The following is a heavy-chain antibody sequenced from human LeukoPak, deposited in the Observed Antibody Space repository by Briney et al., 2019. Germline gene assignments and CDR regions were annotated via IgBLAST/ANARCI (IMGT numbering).Heavy chain of an antibody. CDR2: INWNGGST. CDR1: GFTFDDYG. Sequence: GGSLRLSCAASGFTFDDYGMSWVRQAPGKGLEWVSGINWNGGSTGYADSVKGRFTISRDNAKNSLYLQMNSLRAEDTALYYCARGDCSSTSCPVDYWGQGTLVTVSS. J-gene: IGHJ4*02. V-gene: IGHV3-20*04. CDR3: ARGDCSSTSCPVDY. D-gene: IGHD2-2*01.